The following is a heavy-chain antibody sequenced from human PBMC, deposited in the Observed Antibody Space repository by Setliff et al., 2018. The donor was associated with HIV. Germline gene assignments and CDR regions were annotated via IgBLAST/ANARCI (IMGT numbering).Heavy chain of an antibody. Sequence: GASVKVSCKASGYTFTSYGISWVRQAPGQGLEWMGGIIPISGTANYAQKFQGRVTITTDESTSTAYMELSGLRSEDTAVYYCARDFGGYCSSMSCPGLFDPWGQGTLVTVS. CDR3: ARDFGGYCSSMSCPGLFDP. V-gene: IGHV1-69*05. CDR2: IIPISGTA. J-gene: IGHJ5*02. D-gene: IGHD2-2*01. CDR1: GYTFTSYG.